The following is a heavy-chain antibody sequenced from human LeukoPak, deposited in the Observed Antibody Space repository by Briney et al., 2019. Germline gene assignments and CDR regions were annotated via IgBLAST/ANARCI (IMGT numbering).Heavy chain of an antibody. Sequence: PGGSLRLSCGVTGFTFGNEWMHWVRQAPGKGLEWVALINQDGSAKQYVDSVKGRFTISRDNAKNSVYLQINSLRVEDTAVYYCVRLPRSNSVYWGQGTLVTVSS. CDR2: INQDGSAK. CDR3: VRLPRSNSVY. J-gene: IGHJ4*02. V-gene: IGHV3-7*01. CDR1: GFTFGNEW. D-gene: IGHD1-26*01.